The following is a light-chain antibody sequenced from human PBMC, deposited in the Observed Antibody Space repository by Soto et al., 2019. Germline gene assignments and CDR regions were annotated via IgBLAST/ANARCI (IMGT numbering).Light chain of an antibody. J-gene: IGLJ1*01. V-gene: IGLV2-14*03. CDR2: DVV. CDR1: SSDVGGFNS. CDR3: SSYTSTMTNV. Sequence: QSGLTQPASGSGAPGQSITISCTGTSSDVGGFNSVSWYQLRPGTAPKLILYDVVDRPSGVSYRFSGSKSGNTASLTISGLQAADEADYFCSSYTSTMTNVFGSGTKVTVL.